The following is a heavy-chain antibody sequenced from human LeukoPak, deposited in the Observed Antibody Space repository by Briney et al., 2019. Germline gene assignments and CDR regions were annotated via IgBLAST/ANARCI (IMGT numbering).Heavy chain of an antibody. CDR3: ARELTPGGLEWLLSFDY. J-gene: IGHJ4*02. CDR2: ISAYSGNP. Sequence: ASVKGSCTASGYTFTSYGISWVRQAPGQGLEWMGWISAYSGNPNYAQKLQGRVTMTTDTSTSTAYMELRSLRSDDTAVYYCARELTPGGLEWLLSFDYWGQGTLVTVSS. D-gene: IGHD3-3*01. CDR1: GYTFTSYG. V-gene: IGHV1-18*01.